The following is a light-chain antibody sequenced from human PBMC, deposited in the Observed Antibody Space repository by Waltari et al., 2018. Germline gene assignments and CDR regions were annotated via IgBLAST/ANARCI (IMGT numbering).Light chain of an antibody. Sequence: IQMTQSPSTLSASVGDRVTMTCRAIQSVSRWLAWYQQKPGKAPKLLIYKTSNLESGVPSRFSGSGSGTEFSLTFSSLQPDDFATYYCQHYSTYSWTFGQGTKLEIK. CDR3: QHYSTYSWT. CDR1: QSVSRW. J-gene: IGKJ1*01. CDR2: KTS. V-gene: IGKV1-5*03.